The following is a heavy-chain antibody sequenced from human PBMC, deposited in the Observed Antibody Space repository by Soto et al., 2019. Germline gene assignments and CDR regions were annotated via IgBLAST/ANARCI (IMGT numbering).Heavy chain of an antibody. CDR1: GGTFSSYA. D-gene: IGHD5-12*01. J-gene: IGHJ4*02. V-gene: IGHV1-69*13. Sequence: SVKVSCKASGGTFSSYAISWVRQAPGQGLEWMGGIIPIFGTANYAQKFQGRVAITADESTSTAYMELSSLRSEDTAVYYCARDLSNSGSDWSYWGQGTLVTVYS. CDR2: IIPIFGTA. CDR3: ARDLSNSGSDWSY.